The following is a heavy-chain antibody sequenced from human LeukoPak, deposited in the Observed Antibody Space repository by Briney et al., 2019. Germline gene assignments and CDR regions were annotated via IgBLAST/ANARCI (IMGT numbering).Heavy chain of an antibody. V-gene: IGHV4-34*01. Sequence: TSETLSLTCAVYGGSFSGYYWSWIRQPPGKGLEWIGEINHSGSTNYNPSLKSRVTISVDTSKNQFSLKLSSVTAADTAVYYCARGNCSGGSCYYYIYDYWGQGTLVTVSS. CDR2: INHSGST. CDR3: ARGNCSGGSCYYYIYDY. D-gene: IGHD2-15*01. CDR1: GGSFSGYY. J-gene: IGHJ4*02.